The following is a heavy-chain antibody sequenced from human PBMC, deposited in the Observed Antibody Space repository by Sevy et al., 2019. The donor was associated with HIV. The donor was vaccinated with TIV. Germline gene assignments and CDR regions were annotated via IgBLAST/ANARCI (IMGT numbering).Heavy chain of an antibody. J-gene: IGHJ4*02. CDR1: GYSFTSHW. V-gene: IGHV5-51*01. CDR3: ATSRSGYFNSRGYYIY. Sequence: GESLKISCQGSGYSFTSHWIGWVRHMPGKGLEWMGIIFPDDSDTRYSPYFQGQVTFSADKSINTAYLQWSSLKASDTAMYYCATSRSGYFNSRGYYIYWGQGTLVTVSS. CDR2: IFPDDSDT. D-gene: IGHD3-22*01.